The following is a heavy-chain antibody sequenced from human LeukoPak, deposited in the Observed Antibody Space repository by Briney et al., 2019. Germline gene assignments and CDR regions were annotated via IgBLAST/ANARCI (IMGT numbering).Heavy chain of an antibody. CDR3: TTLYNPDY. J-gene: IGHJ4*02. D-gene: IGHD1-1*01. V-gene: IGHV3-15*01. CDR2: IRSKTDGGTI. Sequence: GGSLRLSCAASGLTVSNAWMSWVRQAPGKGLEWVGRIRSKTDGGTIDYAVPVKGRFTISRDDSKNTLYLQMNSLKTEDTAVYYCTTLYNPDYWGQGTLVTVSS. CDR1: GLTVSNAW.